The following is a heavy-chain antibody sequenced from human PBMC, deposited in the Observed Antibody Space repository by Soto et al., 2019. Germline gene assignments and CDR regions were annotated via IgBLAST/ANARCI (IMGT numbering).Heavy chain of an antibody. J-gene: IGHJ6*02. CDR3: AGDQQRRDGYRNYYYYGMDV. CDR1: GGSISSYY. D-gene: IGHD5-12*01. V-gene: IGHV4-59*01. Sequence: QVQLQESGPGLVKPSETLSLTCTVSGGSISSYYWSWIRQPPGKGLEWIGYIYYSGSTNYNPSLKSRVTISVDTAKNQFSLKLSSVTAADTAVYYCAGDQQRRDGYRNYYYYGMDVWGQGTTVTVSS. CDR2: IYYSGST.